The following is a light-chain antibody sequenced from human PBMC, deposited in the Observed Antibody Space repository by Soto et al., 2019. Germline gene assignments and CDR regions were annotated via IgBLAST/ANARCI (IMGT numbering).Light chain of an antibody. CDR1: SSDVGSYNY. CDR3: CSYAGRDTYVI. J-gene: IGLJ2*01. V-gene: IGLV2-11*01. CDR2: DVT. Sequence: QSVLTQPRSVSGSPRQSVTISCTGTSSDVGSYNYVSWYQQHPGKAPKLMIYDVTKRPSGVPDRFSGSKSGNTASLTISGLQAEDEADYSCCSYAGRDTYVIFGGGTKLTVL.